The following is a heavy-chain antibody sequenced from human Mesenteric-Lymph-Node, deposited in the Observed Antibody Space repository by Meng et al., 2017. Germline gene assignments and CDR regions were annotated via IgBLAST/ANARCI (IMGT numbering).Heavy chain of an antibody. CDR3: ARVGLAYGMDV. J-gene: IGHJ6*02. CDR1: GYTFTGYY. Sequence: ASVKVSCKASGYTFTGYYMHWVRQAPGQGLEWMGWISAYNGNTNYAQKLQGRVTMTTDTSTSTAYMELRSLRSDDTAVYYCARVGLAYGMDVWGQGTTVTVSS. V-gene: IGHV1-18*04. CDR2: ISAYNGNT.